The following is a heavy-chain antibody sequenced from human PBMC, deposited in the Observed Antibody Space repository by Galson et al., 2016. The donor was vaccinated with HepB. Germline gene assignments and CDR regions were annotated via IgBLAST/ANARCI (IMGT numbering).Heavy chain of an antibody. CDR1: GGSVSSGHYS. CDR2: IPASGST. Sequence: TLSLTCAVSGGSVSSGHYSWSWIRQPPGKGLEWIGYIPASGSTHYGTSFKSRNSISVDTSKNQFSLTLSSVTAAETAVYYCARSTCTAGSCYDYWGWGTLVPVPS. CDR3: ARSTCTAGSCYDY. V-gene: IGHV4-30-2*01. D-gene: IGHD3-22*01. J-gene: IGHJ4*02.